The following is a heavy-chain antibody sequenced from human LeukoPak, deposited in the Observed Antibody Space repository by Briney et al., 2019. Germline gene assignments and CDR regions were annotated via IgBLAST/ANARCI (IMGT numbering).Heavy chain of an antibody. J-gene: IGHJ4*02. Sequence: GRSLRLSCAASGFTFSSYEMNWVCQAPGKGLEWVSYISSSGSTIYYADSVKGRFTISRDNAKNSLYLQMNSLRAEDTAVYYCTRDPPPHYDSSGYYYDDYWGQGTLVTVSS. V-gene: IGHV3-48*03. CDR1: GFTFSSYE. D-gene: IGHD3-22*01. CDR3: TRDPPPHYDSSGYYYDDY. CDR2: ISSSGSTI.